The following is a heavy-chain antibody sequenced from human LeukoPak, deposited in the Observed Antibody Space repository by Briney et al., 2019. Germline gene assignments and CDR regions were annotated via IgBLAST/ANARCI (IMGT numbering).Heavy chain of an antibody. J-gene: IGHJ4*02. CDR2: IHYSGST. Sequence: SQTLSLTCTVSGDSLSSGDYYWTWIPQPPGQGLEWIGYIHYSGSTYYNPSLKSGVTISVDTSKNQFSLKLKSVTAADTALYYCARGELLYDYWGQGTLVTVSS. CDR1: GDSLSSGDYY. D-gene: IGHD2-15*01. CDR3: ARGELLYDY. V-gene: IGHV4-30-4*01.